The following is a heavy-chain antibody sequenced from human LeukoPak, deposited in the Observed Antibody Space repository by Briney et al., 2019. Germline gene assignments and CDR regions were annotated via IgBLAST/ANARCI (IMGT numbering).Heavy chain of an antibody. Sequence: PGGSLRLSCAASGFTFSSHAMSWVRQAPGKGLEWVSSISGSGDNRNYADSVKGRFTISRDNAKNSLYLQMNSLRAEDMALYYCAKGGGGRLIYYYYMDVWGKGTTVTVSS. CDR1: GFTFSSHA. D-gene: IGHD3-16*01. CDR3: AKGGGGRLIYYYYMDV. CDR2: ISGSGDNR. V-gene: IGHV3-23*01. J-gene: IGHJ6*03.